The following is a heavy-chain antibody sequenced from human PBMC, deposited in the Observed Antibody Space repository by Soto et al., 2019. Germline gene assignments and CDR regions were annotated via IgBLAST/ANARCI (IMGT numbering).Heavy chain of an antibody. Sequence: PGGSLRLSCAASGFTFSSYGMHWVRQAPGKGLEWVAVISYDGSNKYYADSVKGRFTISRDNTLYLQMNSLRAEDTAVYYCAKGREXDILTGYPLNYYYGMDVWGQGTTVTVSS. CDR2: ISYDGSNK. CDR3: AKGREXDILTGYPLNYYYGMDV. J-gene: IGHJ6*02. D-gene: IGHD3-9*01. CDR1: GFTFSSYG. V-gene: IGHV3-30*18.